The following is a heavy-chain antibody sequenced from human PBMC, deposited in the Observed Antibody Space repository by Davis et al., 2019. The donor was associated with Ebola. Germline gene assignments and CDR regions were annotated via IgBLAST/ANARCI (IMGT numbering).Heavy chain of an antibody. Sequence: ASVKVSCKASGYTFTGQHMHWVRQAPGQGLEWMGWLNPNSGGTNYAQKFQGRVTMTRDTSISTGYMELTRLRLDDTAVYYCARDDKVMHFDYWGQGTLVTVSS. CDR3: ARDDKVMHFDY. CDR2: LNPNSGGT. J-gene: IGHJ4*02. D-gene: IGHD3-16*01. CDR1: GYTFTGQH. V-gene: IGHV1-2*02.